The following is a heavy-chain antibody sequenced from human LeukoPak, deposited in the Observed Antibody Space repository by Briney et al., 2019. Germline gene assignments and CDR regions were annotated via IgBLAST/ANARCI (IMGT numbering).Heavy chain of an antibody. CDR2: IYYSGST. CDR1: GGSFSSSDYY. V-gene: IGHV4-39*01. D-gene: IGHD3-16*01. Sequence: PSETLSLTCTVSGGSFSSSDYYWGWIRQPPGKGLEWIGSIYYSGSTYYNPSLKSRVTISVDTSKNQFSLKLSSVTAADTAVYYCARRRGGMINIDYWGQGTLVTVSS. CDR3: ARRRGGMINIDY. J-gene: IGHJ4*02.